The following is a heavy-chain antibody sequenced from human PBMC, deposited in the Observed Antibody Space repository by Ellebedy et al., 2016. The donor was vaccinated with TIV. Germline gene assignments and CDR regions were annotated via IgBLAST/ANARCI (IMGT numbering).Heavy chain of an antibody. V-gene: IGHV3-7*01. CDR2: IKQDGSEK. J-gene: IGHJ4*02. CDR1: GFTFSSYW. D-gene: IGHD3-22*01. Sequence: GESLKISXAASGFTFSSYWMSWVRQAPGKGLEWVANIKQDGSEKYYVDSVKGRFTISRDNAKNSLYLQMNSLRAEDTAVYYCARSRGAPIVVVITEYYFDYWGQGTLVTVSS. CDR3: ARSRGAPIVVVITEYYFDY.